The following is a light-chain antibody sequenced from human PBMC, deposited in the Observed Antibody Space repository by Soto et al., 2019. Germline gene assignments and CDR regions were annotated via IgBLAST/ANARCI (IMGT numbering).Light chain of an antibody. CDR1: QSISNY. CDR2: DAS. V-gene: IGKV3-11*01. Sequence: EIVLTQSPATLSLSPGERATLSCRASQSISNYLPWYQQKPGQTPRLLIYDASNRAADIPARFSGNGSGTDFTLTISSLEPEDFATYYCQQADSFPLTFGGGTKVEIK. CDR3: QQADSFPLT. J-gene: IGKJ4*01.